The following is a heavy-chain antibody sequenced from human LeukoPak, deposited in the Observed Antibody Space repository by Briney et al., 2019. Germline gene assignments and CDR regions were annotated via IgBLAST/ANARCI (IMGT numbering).Heavy chain of an antibody. CDR1: GYTLTELS. Sequence: ASVKVSCKVSGYTLTELSMHWVRQAPGKGLEWMGGFDPEDGETIYAQKFQGRVTMTEDTSTDTAYMELSNLRSEDTAVYYCATDQPGYSYGDGYFDYWGQGTLVTVSS. V-gene: IGHV1-24*01. CDR2: FDPEDGET. CDR3: ATDQPGYSYGDGYFDY. J-gene: IGHJ4*02. D-gene: IGHD5-18*01.